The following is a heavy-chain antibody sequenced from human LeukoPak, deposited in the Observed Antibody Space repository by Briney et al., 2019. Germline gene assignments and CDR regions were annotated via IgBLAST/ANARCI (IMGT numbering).Heavy chain of an antibody. D-gene: IGHD3-9*01. CDR1: GFTFSGSA. Sequence: GGFLRLSCAASGFTFSGSAMHWVRQASGKGLEWVGRIRSKANSYATAYAASVKGRFTISRDDSKNTAYLQMNSLKTEDTAVYYCTRQDILTGYYPEPFDYWGQGTLVTVSS. CDR2: IRSKANSYAT. J-gene: IGHJ4*02. V-gene: IGHV3-73*01. CDR3: TRQDILTGYYPEPFDY.